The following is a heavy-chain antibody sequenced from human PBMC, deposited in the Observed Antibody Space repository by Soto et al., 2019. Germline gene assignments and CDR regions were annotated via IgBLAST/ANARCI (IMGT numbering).Heavy chain of an antibody. CDR3: ARGVPKVDTAMASYYYGMDV. CDR1: GGTFSSYA. D-gene: IGHD5-18*01. V-gene: IGHV1-69*13. Sequence: GASVKVSCKASGGTFSSYAISWVRQAPGQGLERMGGIIPIFGTANYAQKFQGRVTITADESTSTAYMELSSLRSEDTAVYYCARGVPKVDTAMASYYYGMDVWGQGTTVTVSS. J-gene: IGHJ6*02. CDR2: IIPIFGTA.